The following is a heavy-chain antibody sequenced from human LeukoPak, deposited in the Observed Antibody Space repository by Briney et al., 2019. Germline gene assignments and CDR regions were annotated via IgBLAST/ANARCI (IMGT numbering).Heavy chain of an antibody. CDR1: GGSISSYY. CDR3: ARSYDTSGYYYNYDY. Sequence: SETLSLTCAVCGGSISSYYWSWMRQPAGKRLEWIGRIHTRVGTNYNPSLKSRVTMSVDTSKNQFSLRLTSVTAADTAVYYCARSYDTSGYYYNYDYWGQGTLITVSS. D-gene: IGHD3-22*01. J-gene: IGHJ4*02. V-gene: IGHV4-4*07. CDR2: IHTRVGT.